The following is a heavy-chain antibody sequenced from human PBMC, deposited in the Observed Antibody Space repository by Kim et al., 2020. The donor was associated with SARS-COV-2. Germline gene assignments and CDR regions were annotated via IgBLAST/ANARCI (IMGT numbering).Heavy chain of an antibody. Sequence: ASVKVSCKASGYTFTSYDINWVRQATGQGLEWMGWMNPNSGNTGYAQKFQGRVTMTRNTSISTAYMELSSLSSGDPAVYYCARVSGTLWFGELLNTLDYWGQGTLVTVSS. CDR3: ARVSGTLWFGELLNTLDY. D-gene: IGHD3-10*01. V-gene: IGHV1-8*01. CDR1: GYTFTSYD. CDR2: MNPNSGNT. J-gene: IGHJ4*02.